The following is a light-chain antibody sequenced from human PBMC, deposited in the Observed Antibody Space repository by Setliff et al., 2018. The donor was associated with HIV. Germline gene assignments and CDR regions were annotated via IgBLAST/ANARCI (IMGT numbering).Light chain of an antibody. CDR2: DVS. V-gene: IGLV2-14*01. Sequence: QSALTQPASVSGAHGQSSTISCTGSSSDVGGYDYVSWYKQYQGKAPKLLIFDVSHRSSWISNRFSGSKSDNTASLTISGLLPEDEADYYFCSYTTFNNGVVFGRGTKATV. CDR3: CSYTTFNNGVV. CDR1: SSDVGGYDY. J-gene: IGLJ2*01.